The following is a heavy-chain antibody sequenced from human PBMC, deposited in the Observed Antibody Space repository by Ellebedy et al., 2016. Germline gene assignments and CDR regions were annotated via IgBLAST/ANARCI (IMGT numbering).Heavy chain of an antibody. CDR1: GFTFSSYA. J-gene: IGHJ6*03. D-gene: IGHD3-3*01. CDR3: AKAGSIGDYYYYYYMDV. CDR2: ISGSGGST. V-gene: IGHV3-23*01. Sequence: GESLKISXAASGFTFSSYAMIWVRQAPGKGLEWVSAISGSGGSTYYADSVKGRFTISRDKSKNTLYLQMNSLKAEDTAVYYCAKAGSIGDYYYYYYMDVWGKGTTVTVSS.